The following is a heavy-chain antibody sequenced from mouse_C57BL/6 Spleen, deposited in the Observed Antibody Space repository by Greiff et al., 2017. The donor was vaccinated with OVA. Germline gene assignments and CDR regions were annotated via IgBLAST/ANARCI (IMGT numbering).Heavy chain of an antibody. CDR2: IDPSDSYT. J-gene: IGHJ1*03. Sequence: QVQLQQPGAELVKPGASVKLSCKASGYTFTSSWMQWVKQRPGQGLEWIGEIDPSDSYTNYNQKFKGKATLTVDTSSNTAYMQLSSLTSEDSAVYYCAGYYGSSYGYWYFDVWGTGTTVTVSS. D-gene: IGHD1-1*01. CDR3: AGYYGSSYGYWYFDV. CDR1: GYTFTSSW. V-gene: IGHV1-50*01.